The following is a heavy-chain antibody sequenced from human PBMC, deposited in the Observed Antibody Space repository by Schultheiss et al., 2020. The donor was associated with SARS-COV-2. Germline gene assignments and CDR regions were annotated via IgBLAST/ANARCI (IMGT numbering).Heavy chain of an antibody. CDR1: GFTFNDYA. J-gene: IGHJ4*02. CDR3: ATLAPRPPYFFDY. CDR2: ISSSSSYI. Sequence: GGSLRLSCAASGFTFNDYAMTWVRQAPGKGLEWVSSISSSSSYIYYADSVKGRFTISRDNAKNSLFLQMNSLRAEDTAVYYCATLAPRPPYFFDYWGQGTLVTVSS. V-gene: IGHV3-21*01. D-gene: IGHD6-6*01.